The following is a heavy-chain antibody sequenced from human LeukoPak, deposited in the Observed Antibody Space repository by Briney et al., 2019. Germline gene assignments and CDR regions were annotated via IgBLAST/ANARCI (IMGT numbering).Heavy chain of an antibody. CDR2: ISASNGNT. V-gene: IGHV1-18*01. CDR3: ARRSRDSFFGVDSGYYMDV. D-gene: IGHD3-3*02. Sequence: ASVKVSCKASGYTFTSYGISWVRQAPGQGLEWMGWISASNGNTNYPQKFQGRVTITADESTSTAYMELSSLRSEDTAVYYCARRSRDSFFGVDSGYYMDVWGKGTTVTVSS. J-gene: IGHJ6*03. CDR1: GYTFTSYG.